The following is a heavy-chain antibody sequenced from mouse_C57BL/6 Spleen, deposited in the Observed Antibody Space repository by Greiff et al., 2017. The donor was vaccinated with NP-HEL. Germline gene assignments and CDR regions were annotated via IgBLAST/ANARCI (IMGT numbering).Heavy chain of an antibody. D-gene: IGHD2-1*01. J-gene: IGHJ4*01. CDR1: GFTFSSYA. CDR3: ARDRSTSYAMDY. CDR2: ISDGGSYT. Sequence: EVQLVESGGGLVKPGGSLKLSCAASGFTFSSYAMSWVRQTPEKRLEWVATISDGGSYTYYPDNVKGRFTISRDNAKNNLYLQMSHLKSEDTAMYYCARDRSTSYAMDYWGQGTSVTVSS. V-gene: IGHV5-4*01.